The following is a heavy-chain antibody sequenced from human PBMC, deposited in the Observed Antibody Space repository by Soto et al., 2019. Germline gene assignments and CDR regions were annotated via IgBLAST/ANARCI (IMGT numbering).Heavy chain of an antibody. Sequence: GGSLRLSCAASGFTFSSYDMHWVRQATGKGLEWVSAIGTAGDTYYPGSVKGRFTISRENAKNSLYLQMNSLRAGDTAVYYCARTERYCSGGSCYTNAFDIWGQGTMVTVSS. CDR2: IGTAGDT. CDR3: ARTERYCSGGSCYTNAFDI. J-gene: IGHJ3*02. D-gene: IGHD2-15*01. CDR1: GFTFSSYD. V-gene: IGHV3-13*01.